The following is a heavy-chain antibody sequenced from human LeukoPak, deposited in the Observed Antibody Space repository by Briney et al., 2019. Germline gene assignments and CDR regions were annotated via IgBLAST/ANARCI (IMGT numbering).Heavy chain of an antibody. CDR2: TSSSSSTI. CDR3: AREPSGYSGSYAGTDY. CDR1: GFTFSSYS. J-gene: IGHJ4*02. D-gene: IGHD1-26*01. Sequence: GGSLRLSCAASGFTFSSYSMTWVRQAPGKGLEWVSYTSSSSSTIYYADSVKGRFTISRDNAKNSLYLQMNSLRAEDTAVYYCAREPSGYSGSYAGTDYWGQGTLVTVSS. V-gene: IGHV3-48*04.